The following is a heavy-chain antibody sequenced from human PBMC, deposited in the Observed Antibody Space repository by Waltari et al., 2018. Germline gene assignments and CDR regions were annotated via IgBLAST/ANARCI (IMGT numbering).Heavy chain of an antibody. J-gene: IGHJ3*02. CDR2: IYYSGST. D-gene: IGHD1-26*01. Sequence: QVQLQESRPGLLKPSETLSLTCTVSGGSIRSYYWSWLRQPPGKVLEWIGYIYYSGSTNYNPSLKSRVTISVDTSKNQFSLKLSSVTAADTAVYYCARDHGSSGAGAFDIWGQGTMVTVSS. CDR3: ARDHGSSGAGAFDI. V-gene: IGHV4-59*01. CDR1: GGSIRSYY.